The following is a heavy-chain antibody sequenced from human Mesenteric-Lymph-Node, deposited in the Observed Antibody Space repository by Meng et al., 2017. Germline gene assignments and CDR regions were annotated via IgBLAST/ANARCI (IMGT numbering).Heavy chain of an antibody. CDR2: IKQDGSEK. CDR1: GFTFSSYW. J-gene: IGHJ4*02. D-gene: IGHD6-19*01. Sequence: GGSLRLSCAASGFTFSSYWMSWVRQVPGKGLEWVANIKQDGSEKYYVDSVKGRFTISRDNTKNSLYLQMNSLRAEDTAVYYCARTNKYSCWYPYYWGQGTLVTVSS. V-gene: IGHV3-7*01. CDR3: ARTNKYSCWYPYY.